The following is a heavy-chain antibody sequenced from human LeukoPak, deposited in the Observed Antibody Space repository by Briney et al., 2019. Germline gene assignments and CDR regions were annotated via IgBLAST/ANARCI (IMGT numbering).Heavy chain of an antibody. D-gene: IGHD3-22*01. CDR3: ARNYYDSSGYYYKFYYYYMDV. Sequence: GGSLRLSCAASGFTFSSYEMNWVRQAPGKGLEWVSYISSSGSTIYYADSVKGRFTISRDNSKNTLYLQMNSLRAEDTAVYYCARNYYDSSGYYYKFYYYYMDVWGKGTTVTVSS. J-gene: IGHJ6*03. CDR1: GFTFSSYE. V-gene: IGHV3-48*03. CDR2: ISSSGSTI.